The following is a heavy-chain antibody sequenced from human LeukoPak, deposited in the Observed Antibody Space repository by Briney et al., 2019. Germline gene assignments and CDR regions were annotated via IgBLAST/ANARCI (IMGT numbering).Heavy chain of an antibody. D-gene: IGHD5-18*01. CDR1: GFTFSSYA. CDR2: ISGSGGST. CDR3: AKDPGIQLWGLFDY. J-gene: IGHJ4*02. Sequence: HPGGSLRLSCAASGFTFSSYAMSWVRQAPGKGLEWVSAISGSGGSTYYADSVKGRFTISRDNSKNTLYLQMNSLRAEDTAVYYCAKDPGIQLWGLFDYWGQGTLVTVSS. V-gene: IGHV3-23*01.